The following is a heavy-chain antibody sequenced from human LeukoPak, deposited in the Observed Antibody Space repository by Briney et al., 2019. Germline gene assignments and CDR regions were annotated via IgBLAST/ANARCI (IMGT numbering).Heavy chain of an antibody. CDR2: IYTSVST. Sequence: SETLSLTGTVPGAAISSGTYSWSWIRQPAGKRLEWIGRIYTSVSTNYNPSSKSRITISVDTSNNQFSLKLRSVTAADTAVYYCGSSRDSSGYWAFNWGQGTLVTVSS. CDR1: GAAISSGTYS. V-gene: IGHV4-61*02. CDR3: GSSRDSSGYWAFN. J-gene: IGHJ1*01. D-gene: IGHD3-22*01.